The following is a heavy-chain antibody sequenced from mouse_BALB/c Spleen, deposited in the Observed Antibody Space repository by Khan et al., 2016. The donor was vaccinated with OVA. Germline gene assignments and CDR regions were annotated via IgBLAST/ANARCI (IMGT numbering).Heavy chain of an antibody. D-gene: IGHD1-1*01. J-gene: IGHJ4*01. CDR3: ARRIYYISTCYAMDY. CDR1: GYTFTNYW. V-gene: IGHV1S41*01. Sequence: DLVKPGASVKLSCKASGYTFTNYWINWIKQRPGQGLEWIGRIAPGSGSTYYNEMFKGKATLTVDTSSNTAYIQLSSLSSEDSAVYFCARRIYYISTCYAMDYWGQGTSVTVSS. CDR2: IAPGSGST.